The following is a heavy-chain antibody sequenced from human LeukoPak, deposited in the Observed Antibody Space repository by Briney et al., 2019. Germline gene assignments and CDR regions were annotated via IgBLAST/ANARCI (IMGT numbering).Heavy chain of an antibody. CDR2: IYYSGST. CDR3: AREGSGYYDY. D-gene: IGHD3-3*01. V-gene: IGHV4-30-4*08. CDR1: GGSISSGDYY. Sequence: SETLSLTCTVSGGSISSGDYYWSWIRQPPGKGLEWIGYIYYSGSTCYNPSLKSRVTISVDTSKKQFSLKLSSVTAADTAVYYCAREGSGYYDYWGQGTLVTVSS. J-gene: IGHJ4*02.